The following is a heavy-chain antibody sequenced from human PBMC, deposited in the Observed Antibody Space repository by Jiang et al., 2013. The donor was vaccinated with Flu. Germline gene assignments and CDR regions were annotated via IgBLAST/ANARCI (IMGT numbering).Heavy chain of an antibody. J-gene: IGHJ3*02. CDR2: IRNDETKE. V-gene: IGHV3-30*02. Sequence: GLVQPGGSLRLSCAASGFNFRTYGMHWVRQAPGKGLEWVAFIRNDETKEYYADSLRGRFTISRDNSMNTLYLQANGLRLEDTAVYYCAKDGEDDVLDIWGPGTMVIVSP. CDR1: GFNFRTYG. CDR3: AKDGEDDVLDI. D-gene: IGHD4-17*01.